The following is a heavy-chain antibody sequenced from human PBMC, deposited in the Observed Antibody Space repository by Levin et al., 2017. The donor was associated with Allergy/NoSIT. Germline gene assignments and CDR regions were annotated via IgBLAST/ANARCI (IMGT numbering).Heavy chain of an antibody. D-gene: IGHD6-19*01. Sequence: PSETLSLTCAVSGDSLSSYYWSWIRQRPGSGLEWIGYIYYSGSTTYNPSLKSRVTMSVDTSKNQFSLRLTSVATADTAVYFCARLQFPSTGQWLTFGTFDLWGQGTMVTVSS. CDR2: IYYSGST. J-gene: IGHJ3*01. V-gene: IGHV4-59*01. CDR3: ARLQFPSTGQWLTFGTFDL. CDR1: GDSLSSYY.